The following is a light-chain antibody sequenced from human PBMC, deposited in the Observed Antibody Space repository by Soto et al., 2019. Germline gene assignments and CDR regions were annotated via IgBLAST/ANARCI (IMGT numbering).Light chain of an antibody. CDR1: QSVSGN. V-gene: IGKV3-15*01. Sequence: EIVMTQSPATLSVSPGERATLSCRASQSVSGNLAWYQQKPGQAPRLLIYGASTRATGIPARFSGSGSGTDFTLTISILKYEDLAVYYCQQYNNWHPVTFGGGTKVEIK. CDR2: GAS. J-gene: IGKJ4*01. CDR3: QQYNNWHPVT.